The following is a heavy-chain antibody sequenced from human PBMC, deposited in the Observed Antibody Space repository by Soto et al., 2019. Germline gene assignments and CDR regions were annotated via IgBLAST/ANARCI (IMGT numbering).Heavy chain of an antibody. Sequence: SETLSLTCAVSGGSISSGGYYWSWIRQLPGKGLEWIGYIYYSGSTYYNPSLKSRVTISVDTSKNQFSLKLSSVTAADTAVYYCARRIYYDSIGRGYYFDYWGQGTLVTVSS. CDR3: ARRIYYDSIGRGYYFDY. J-gene: IGHJ4*02. V-gene: IGHV4-31*11. CDR2: IYYSGST. D-gene: IGHD3-22*01. CDR1: GGSISSGGYY.